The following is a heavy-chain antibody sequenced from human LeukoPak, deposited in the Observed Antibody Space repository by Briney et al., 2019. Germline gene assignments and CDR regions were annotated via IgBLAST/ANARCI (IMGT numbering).Heavy chain of an antibody. CDR1: GGSFSGYY. CDR2: ISGSGGST. J-gene: IGHJ4*02. Sequence: ETLSLTCAVYGGSFSGYYWSWVRQAPGKGLEWVSAISGSGGSTYYADSVKGRFTISRDNSKNTLYLQMNSLRAEDTAVYYCAKGGVMGRYFDYWGQGTLVTVSS. D-gene: IGHD3-3*01. CDR3: AKGGVMGRYFDY. V-gene: IGHV3-23*01.